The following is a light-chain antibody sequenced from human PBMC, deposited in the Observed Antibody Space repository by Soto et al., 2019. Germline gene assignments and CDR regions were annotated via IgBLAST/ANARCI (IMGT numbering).Light chain of an antibody. V-gene: IGKV1-5*03. CDR2: KAS. J-gene: IGKJ1*01. CDR3: QEFYRYPWT. CDR1: QSVDTC. Sequence: DIQMTQSPSTLSASVGDRVTITCRASQSVDTCLAWYQQKPGKAPHLLISKASSLETGVPSSFSGSASVAEFILAISSLQPHDCATYYCQEFYRYPWTFGQGTKVEIK.